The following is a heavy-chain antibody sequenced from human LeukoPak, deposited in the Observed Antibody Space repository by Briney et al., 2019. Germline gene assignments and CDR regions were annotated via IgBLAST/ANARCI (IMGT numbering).Heavy chain of an antibody. CDR1: GFSFSDYS. Sequence: GGSLRLSCEASGFSFSDYSMNWVRQAPGKGLEWVSAISSTSTYIQYADSVKGRSSISRDNAKNSLFLQMHSLRADDTAVYYCATGAPLTTHRSLDFWGQGTMVTVSS. CDR2: ISSTSTYI. D-gene: IGHD4-17*01. J-gene: IGHJ3*01. CDR3: ATGAPLTTHRSLDF. V-gene: IGHV3-21*04.